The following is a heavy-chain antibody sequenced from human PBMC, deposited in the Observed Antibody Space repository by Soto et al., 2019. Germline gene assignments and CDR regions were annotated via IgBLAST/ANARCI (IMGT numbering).Heavy chain of an antibody. CDR1: GYAFTNHA. CDR2: LDTGKGDT. CDR3: ARDDGVTWLLDY. D-gene: IGHD3-9*01. J-gene: IGHJ4*02. Sequence: QIHLVQSGAEVVRPGASVKVSCKTSGYAFTNHAIHWVRQAPGQKPECMAWLDTGKGDTKYSQKFQGRLSVTRDTSASTAYMDLSALGPEDTAVYFCARDDGVTWLLDYWGQGTPVTVSS. V-gene: IGHV1-3*04.